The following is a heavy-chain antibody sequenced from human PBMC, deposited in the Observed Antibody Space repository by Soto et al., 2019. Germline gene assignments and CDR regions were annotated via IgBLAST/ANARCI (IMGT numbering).Heavy chain of an antibody. D-gene: IGHD1-1*01. J-gene: IGHJ3*02. CDR2: IHYSGNT. CDR1: GDSISSYF. CDR3: ARMNQLAPKRNAFDI. Sequence: SETLSLTCTVSGDSISSYFWTWIRQSPGKGLQWIGYIHYSGNTNYNPSLKSRVTMSVDTSKNQFSLRLTSVTAADTAVYYCARMNQLAPKRNAFDIWGQGTMVTVSS. V-gene: IGHV4-59*01.